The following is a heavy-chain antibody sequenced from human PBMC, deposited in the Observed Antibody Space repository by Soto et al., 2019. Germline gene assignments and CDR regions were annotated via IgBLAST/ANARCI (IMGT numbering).Heavy chain of an antibody. Sequence: PGGSLRLSCAGSGFTFSRYSMNWVRQAPGKGLECVSSISDSGSYIYYADSVKGRFTISRDNAKNSLFLQLNSLRVEDTAVYYCAREHFNSSPWPLAYWGQGALVTVSS. CDR2: ISDSGSYI. CDR3: AREHFNSSPWPLAY. J-gene: IGHJ4*02. V-gene: IGHV3-21*01. D-gene: IGHD3-22*01. CDR1: GFTFSRYS.